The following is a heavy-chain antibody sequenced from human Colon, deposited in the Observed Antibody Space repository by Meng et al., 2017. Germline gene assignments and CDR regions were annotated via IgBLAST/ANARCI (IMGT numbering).Heavy chain of an antibody. J-gene: IGHJ4*02. CDR2: IKSNNDGGTT. D-gene: IGHD2/OR15-2a*01. CDR3: GTDIYD. CDR1: GFTFTTAW. V-gene: IGHV3-15*01. Sequence: EEQLEECGGCLVPPRGALCFSCAASGFTFTTAWMPWVRRTPGRGLEWVGRIKSNNDGGTTDYAAPVKGRFTISRDDSKSTLYLQMNSLKIEDTAMYYCGTDIYDWGQGTLVTVSS.